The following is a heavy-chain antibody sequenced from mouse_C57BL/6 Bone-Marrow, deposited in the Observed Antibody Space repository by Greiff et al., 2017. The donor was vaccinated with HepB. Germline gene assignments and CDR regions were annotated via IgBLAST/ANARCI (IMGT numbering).Heavy chain of an antibody. CDR2: IRNKANGYTT. V-gene: IGHV7-3*01. J-gene: IGHJ2*01. Sequence: EVKLMESGGGLVQPGGSLSLSCAASGFTFTDYYMSWVRQPPGKALEWLGFIRNKANGYTTEYSASVKGRFTISRDNSQSILYLQMNALRAEDSATYYCARYIHLVLGHFDYWGQGTALTVSS. CDR3: ARYIHLVLGHFDY. D-gene: IGHD4-1*01. CDR1: GFTFTDYY.